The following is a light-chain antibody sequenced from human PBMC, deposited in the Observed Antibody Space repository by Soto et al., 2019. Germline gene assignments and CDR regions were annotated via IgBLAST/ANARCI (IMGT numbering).Light chain of an antibody. V-gene: IGLV1-44*01. CDR2: SNN. CDR1: SSNIGSNT. J-gene: IGLJ1*01. Sequence: QSVLTQPPSASGTPGQRVTISCSGSSSNIGSNTVNWYQQLPGTAPKLLIYSNNQRPSGVPDRCSGSKSGTPASLPLSGLQSEDEADYYCAAWDDSLNGPVFGTGTKVTVL. CDR3: AAWDDSLNGPV.